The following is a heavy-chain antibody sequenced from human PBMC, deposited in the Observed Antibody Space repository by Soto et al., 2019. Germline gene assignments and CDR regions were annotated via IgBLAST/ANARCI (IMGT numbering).Heavy chain of an antibody. Sequence: GGSLRLSCSASGFSFSDYYMTWVRQAPGKGLEWISYISGSGNNIYYAESVEGRFTISRDNSKSTVYLQVNNLRGEDTAIYYCAKDRNNVSPAPDSWGQGTLVTVSS. V-gene: IGHV3-11*01. CDR1: GFSFSDYY. D-gene: IGHD2-8*01. J-gene: IGHJ4*02. CDR3: AKDRNNVSPAPDS. CDR2: ISGSGNNI.